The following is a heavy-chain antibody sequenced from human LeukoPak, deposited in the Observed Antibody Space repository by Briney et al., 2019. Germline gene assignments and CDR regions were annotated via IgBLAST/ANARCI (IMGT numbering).Heavy chain of an antibody. CDR2: IYYSGST. V-gene: IGHV4-39*07. Sequence: SETLSLTCTVSGGSISSSSYYWGWIRQPPGKGLEWIGSIYYSGSTNYNPSLKSRVTISVDTSKNQFSLKLSSVTAADTAVYYCARAYSSSWDYFDYWGQGTLVTVSS. CDR3: ARAYSSSWDYFDY. J-gene: IGHJ4*02. D-gene: IGHD6-13*01. CDR1: GGSISSSSYY.